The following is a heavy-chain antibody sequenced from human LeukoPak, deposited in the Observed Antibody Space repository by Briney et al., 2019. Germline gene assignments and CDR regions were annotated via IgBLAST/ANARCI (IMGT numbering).Heavy chain of an antibody. D-gene: IGHD7-27*01. CDR1: GYTFTGYY. CDR3: ARGHSLNWGWSEWDKDAFDI. CDR2: INPNSGGT. J-gene: IGHJ3*02. V-gene: IGHV1-2*02. Sequence: ASVKVSCKASGYTFTGYYMHWVRQAPGQGLEWMGWINPNSGGTNYAQKFQGRVTMTRDTSISTAYMELSRLRSDDTAVYYCARGHSLNWGWSEWDKDAFDIWGQGTMVTVSS.